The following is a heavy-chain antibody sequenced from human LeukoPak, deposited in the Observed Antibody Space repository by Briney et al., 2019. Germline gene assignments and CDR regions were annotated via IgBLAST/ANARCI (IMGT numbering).Heavy chain of an antibody. CDR2: ISSSSSTI. CDR3: AREGIFGSSWTPFHFDY. Sequence: GGSLRLSCAASGFTFSSYSMNWVRQAPGKGLEGVSYISSSSSTIYYADSVKGRFTISRDNAKNSLYLQMNSLRAEDTAVYYCAREGIFGSSWTPFHFDYWGQGTLVTVSS. J-gene: IGHJ4*02. D-gene: IGHD6-13*01. CDR1: GFTFSSYS. V-gene: IGHV3-48*04.